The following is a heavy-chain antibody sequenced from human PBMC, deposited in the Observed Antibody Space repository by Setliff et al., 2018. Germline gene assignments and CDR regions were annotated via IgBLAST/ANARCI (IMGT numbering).Heavy chain of an antibody. CDR2: SNQDGSEN. D-gene: IGHD4-4*01. J-gene: IGHJ6*03. CDR1: GFTFSIYY. V-gene: IGHV3-7*01. Sequence: PGESLKISCAASGFTFSIYYMGWVRQAPGKGLEWVANSNQDGSENYYVDSVKGRFTISRDNSKNTLYLQMNSLRAEDTAVYYCARSTETFSGEDFYFFYYMDVWGKGTTVTVSS. CDR3: ARSTETFSGEDFYFFYYMDV.